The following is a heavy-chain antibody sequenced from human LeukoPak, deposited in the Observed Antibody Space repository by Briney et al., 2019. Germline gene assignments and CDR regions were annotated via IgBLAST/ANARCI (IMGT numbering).Heavy chain of an antibody. D-gene: IGHD5-12*01. CDR3: ARDRTDPYSGYLY. J-gene: IGHJ4*02. Sequence: GGSLRLSCAASGLTFRNYWMHWVRQAPGKGLVWVSRINSDGSSTSYADSVKGRFTISRDNAKNTLYLQMNSLRAEDTAVYYCARDRTDPYSGYLYWGQGTLVTVSS. V-gene: IGHV3-74*01. CDR2: INSDGSST. CDR1: GLTFRNYW.